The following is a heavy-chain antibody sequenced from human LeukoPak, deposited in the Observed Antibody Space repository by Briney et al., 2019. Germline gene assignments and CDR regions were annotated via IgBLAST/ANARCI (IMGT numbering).Heavy chain of an antibody. J-gene: IGHJ6*03. CDR3: ARDSVVVPASAHYYYMDV. D-gene: IGHD2-2*01. CDR1: GYTFTSYG. CDR2: ISAYNDDT. Sequence: ASVKVSCKASGYTFTSYGVTWVRQAPGQGLEWMGWISAYNDDTKYAQKFQGRVTMTTDTSTGTAYVELRSLRSDDTAVYYCARDSVVVPASAHYYYMDVWGKGTTVTVSS. V-gene: IGHV1-18*01.